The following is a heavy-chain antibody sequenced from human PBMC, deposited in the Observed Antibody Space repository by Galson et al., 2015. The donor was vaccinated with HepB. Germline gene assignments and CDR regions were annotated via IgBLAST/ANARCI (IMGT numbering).Heavy chain of an antibody. CDR3: ARDGGGYSYGYYFDY. CDR2: ISYDGSNK. V-gene: IGHV3-30*04. D-gene: IGHD5-18*01. CDR1: GFTFSSYA. J-gene: IGHJ4*02. Sequence: SLRLSCAASGFTFSSYAMHWVRQAPGKGLEWVAVISYDGSNKYYADSVKGRFTISRDNSKNTLYLQMNSLRAEDTAVYYCARDGGGYSYGYYFDYWGQGTLVTVPS.